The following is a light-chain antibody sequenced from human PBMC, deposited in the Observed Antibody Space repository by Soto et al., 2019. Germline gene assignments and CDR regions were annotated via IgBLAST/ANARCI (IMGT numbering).Light chain of an antibody. J-gene: IGLJ1*01. V-gene: IGLV2-11*01. Sequence: QSVLTQPRSVSGSPGQSVTISCTGTSSDVGGYNYVSWYQQHPGKAPKLMLYDVSKRPSGVPDRFSGSKSGNTASLTISGLQAEDEADYYCCSYAGSSTFVFGAGTKVTVL. CDR2: DVS. CDR1: SSDVGGYNY. CDR3: CSYAGSSTFV.